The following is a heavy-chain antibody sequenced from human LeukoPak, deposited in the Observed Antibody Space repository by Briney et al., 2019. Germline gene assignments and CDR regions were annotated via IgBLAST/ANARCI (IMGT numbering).Heavy chain of an antibody. CDR2: ISSDGSSE. J-gene: IGHJ4*02. Sequence: GGSLRLSCAASGFTFSSYGMHWVRQAPGKGLEWVAVISSDGSSEYYADSVKGRFTISRDNSKNTLYLQMNSLRAEDTAVYYCAKGSGRYCSSTSCYTPLGYWGQGTLVTVSS. D-gene: IGHD2-2*02. CDR3: AKGSGRYCSSTSCYTPLGY. V-gene: IGHV3-30*18. CDR1: GFTFSSYG.